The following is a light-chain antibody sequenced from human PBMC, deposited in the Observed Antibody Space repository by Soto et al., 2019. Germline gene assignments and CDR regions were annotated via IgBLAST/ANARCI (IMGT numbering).Light chain of an antibody. CDR2: KAS. CDR3: QQLNSYPQT. V-gene: IGKV1-5*03. Sequence: DIQMTQSPSTLSGSVGDRVTITCRASQTISSWLAWYQQKPGKAPKLLIYKASTLKSGVPSRFSGSGSGTEFTLTISSLQPEDFATYYCQQLNSYPQTFGQGTRLEIK. CDR1: QTISSW. J-gene: IGKJ5*01.